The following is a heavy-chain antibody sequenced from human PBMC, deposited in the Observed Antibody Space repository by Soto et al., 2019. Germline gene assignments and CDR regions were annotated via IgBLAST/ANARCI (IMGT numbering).Heavy chain of an antibody. CDR2: IWYDGSNK. CDR1: GFTFSSYG. CDR3: AREGHDFWSGYTPLPDAFDI. J-gene: IGHJ3*02. D-gene: IGHD3-3*01. Sequence: QVQLVESGGGVVQPGRSLRLSCAASGFTFSSYGMHWVRQAPGKGLEWVTVIWYDGSNKYYADSVKGRFTISRDNSENTXYXXMNSLRAEDTAVYYCAREGHDFWSGYTPLPDAFDIWGQGTMVTVSS. V-gene: IGHV3-33*01.